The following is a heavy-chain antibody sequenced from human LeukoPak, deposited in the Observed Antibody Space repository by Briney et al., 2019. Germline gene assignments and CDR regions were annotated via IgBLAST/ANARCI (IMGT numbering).Heavy chain of an antibody. Sequence: PSETLSLTRAVSGESLSEDYWTWIRQSPGKGLEWIGEINHRGSTNLNPSLKSRVTLSVDTSKHQFSLKLTSVTAADAAVYYCASSVGSTDYWGQGTLVTVSS. CDR1: GESLSEDY. V-gene: IGHV4-34*01. CDR3: ASSVGSTDY. J-gene: IGHJ4*02. D-gene: IGHD1-26*01. CDR2: INHRGST.